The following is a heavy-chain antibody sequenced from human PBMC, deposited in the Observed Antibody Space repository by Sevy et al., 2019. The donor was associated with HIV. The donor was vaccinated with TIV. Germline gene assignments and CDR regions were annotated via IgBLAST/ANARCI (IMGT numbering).Heavy chain of an antibody. CDR3: ARSRGWFGELVTLDY. CDR1: GFTVSTYA. Sequence: GGSLRLSCVASGFTVSTYAVHWVRQTPGKGLEWVAVISYDGSNKYYADSVKGRFTISRDNSKNTLYLQMNSLRPEDTAIYYCARSRGWFGELVTLDYWGQGTLVTVSS. D-gene: IGHD3-10*01. V-gene: IGHV3-30-3*01. J-gene: IGHJ4*02. CDR2: ISYDGSNK.